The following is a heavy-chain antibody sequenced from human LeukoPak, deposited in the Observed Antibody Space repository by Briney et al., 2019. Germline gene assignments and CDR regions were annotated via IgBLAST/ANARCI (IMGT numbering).Heavy chain of an antibody. CDR2: ISSSGSTI. Sequence: GGALRLSCAAPGFTFSDYYMSWIRQAPGKGLEWVSYISSSGSTIYYADSVKGRFTISRDNANNSLYLQMNSLRAEDTAVYSCARGWLVGATGPIPPNWGQGTLVTVSS. D-gene: IGHD1-26*01. J-gene: IGHJ4*02. CDR3: ARGWLVGATGPIPPN. CDR1: GFTFSDYY. V-gene: IGHV3-11*04.